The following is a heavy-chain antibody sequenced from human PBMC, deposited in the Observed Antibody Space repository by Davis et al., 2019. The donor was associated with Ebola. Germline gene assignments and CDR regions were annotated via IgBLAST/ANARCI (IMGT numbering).Heavy chain of an antibody. Sequence: PGGSLRLSCAASGFTFSSYGMHWVRQAPGKGLEWVAVIWYDGSNKYYADSVKGRFTISRDNSKNTLYLQTNSLRAEDTAVYYCARVSIYGVRYYYYGMDVWGQGTTVTVSS. J-gene: IGHJ6*02. CDR1: GFTFSSYG. D-gene: IGHD4-17*01. CDR2: IWYDGSNK. V-gene: IGHV3-33*01. CDR3: ARVSIYGVRYYYYGMDV.